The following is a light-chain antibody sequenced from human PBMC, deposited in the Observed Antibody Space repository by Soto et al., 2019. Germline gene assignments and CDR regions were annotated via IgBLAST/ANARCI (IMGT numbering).Light chain of an antibody. Sequence: DIVMTQSPLSLPVTPGEPASISCRSSQSLRHHNGYYYLDWYLQKPGQSPQVLIYLGSNRASGVXDXXSGSGSGTVFTLKLSRVEAEDVGVYYCIQTLQAPYSFGQGTKLEIK. J-gene: IGKJ2*01. V-gene: IGKV2-28*01. CDR2: LGS. CDR3: IQTLQAPYS. CDR1: QSLRHHNGYYY.